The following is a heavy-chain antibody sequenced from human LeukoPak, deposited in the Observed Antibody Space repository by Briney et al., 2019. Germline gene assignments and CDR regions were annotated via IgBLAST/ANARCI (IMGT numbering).Heavy chain of an antibody. V-gene: IGHV6-1*01. CDR2: TYYRSKWSS. Sequence: SQTLSLTCAISGDSVSSKSAAWNWIRQSPSRGLEWLGRTYYRSKWSSGYAESVKSRITINPDTSKNQFSLQLKSVTPEDTAVYYCARGALPTDAFDIWGQGTMVTVSS. CDR3: ARGALPTDAFDI. J-gene: IGHJ3*02. CDR1: GDSVSSKSAA.